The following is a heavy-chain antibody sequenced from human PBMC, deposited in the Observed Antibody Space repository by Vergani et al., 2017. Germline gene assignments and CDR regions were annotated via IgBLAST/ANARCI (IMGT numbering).Heavy chain of an antibody. J-gene: IGHJ6*02. Sequence: QVQLVQSGAEVKKPGASVKVSCKASGYTFTSYDINWVRQATGQGLEWMGWMNPNSGNTGYAQKFQGRVTMTRNTSISTAYMELSSLRSDDTAVYSCARTTPPTSGSYSHYYYGMDVWGQGTTVTVSS. CDR3: ARTTPPTSGSYSHYYYGMDV. D-gene: IGHD1-26*01. CDR2: MNPNSGNT. V-gene: IGHV1-8*01. CDR1: GYTFTSYD.